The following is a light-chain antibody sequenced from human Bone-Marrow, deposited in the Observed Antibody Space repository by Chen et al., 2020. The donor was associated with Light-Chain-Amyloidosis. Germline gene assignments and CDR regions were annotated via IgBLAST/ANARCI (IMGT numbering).Light chain of an antibody. J-gene: IGLJ1*01. CDR1: SSDVGGENH. V-gene: IGLV2-14*01. Sequence: QSALTQPASVSGSPGQSITISCTGTSSDVGGENHVSWYQQHPDTAPKLMIYEVTNRPSWVHDRFSDSKSDNTASLTISELQTEDEADYFCSSYTITNTLVFGSGTRVTVL. CDR3: SSYTITNTLV. CDR2: EVT.